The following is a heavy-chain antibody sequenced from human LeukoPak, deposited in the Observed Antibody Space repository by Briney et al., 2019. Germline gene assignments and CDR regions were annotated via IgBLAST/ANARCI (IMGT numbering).Heavy chain of an antibody. Sequence: AGGSLRLSCAASGFTFDEYTMHWFRQAPGKGLEWVSLISADGGSTNHADSVKGRFSISRDNSKHSLHLQMSSLRTDDTALYYCAKGGRQLALDYWGQGILVTVSS. CDR3: AKGGRQLALDY. CDR1: GFTFDEYT. CDR2: ISADGGST. D-gene: IGHD1-1*01. J-gene: IGHJ4*02. V-gene: IGHV3-43*02.